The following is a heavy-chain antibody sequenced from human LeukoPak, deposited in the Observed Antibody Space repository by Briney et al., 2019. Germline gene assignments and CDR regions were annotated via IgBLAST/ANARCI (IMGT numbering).Heavy chain of an antibody. D-gene: IGHD1-14*01. CDR1: GFTFSSYS. CDR2: ISSSGSYI. Sequence: GGSLRLSCAASGFTFSSYSMNWVRQAPGKGLEWVSSISSSGSYIYYADSVKGRFTISRDNAKNSLYLQMNSLRAEDTAVYYCARDSPGYFDYWGQGTLVTVSS. CDR3: ARDSPGYFDY. V-gene: IGHV3-21*01. J-gene: IGHJ4*02.